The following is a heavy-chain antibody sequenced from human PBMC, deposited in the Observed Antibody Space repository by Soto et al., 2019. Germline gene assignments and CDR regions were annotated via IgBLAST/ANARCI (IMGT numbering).Heavy chain of an antibody. CDR2: INHSGST. CDR3: VRVTGRYYYGMDV. V-gene: IGHV4-34*01. J-gene: IGHJ6*02. Sequence: SETLSLTCAVYGGSFSGYYWSWIRQPPGKGLEWIGEINHSGSTNYNPSLKSRVTISVDTSKNQFSLKLSSVTAADTAVYYCVRVTGRYYYGMDVWGQGTTVTVSS. CDR1: GGSFSGYY.